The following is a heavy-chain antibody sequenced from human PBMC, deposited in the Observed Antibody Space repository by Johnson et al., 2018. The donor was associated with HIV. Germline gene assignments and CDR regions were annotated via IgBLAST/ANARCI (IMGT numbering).Heavy chain of an antibody. CDR1: GFRFTSYG. Sequence: QVQLVESGGGVVQPGRSLRLSCVASGFRFTSYGIHWVRQAPGKGLEWVAVISYDGTDKYYAESVKGRFTISRDNSKNTLYLQMNSLRAEDTAVYYCARVSWGRGGSPNAFDIWGQGTMVTVSS. V-gene: IGHV3-30*19. J-gene: IGHJ3*02. CDR3: ARVSWGRGGSPNAFDI. D-gene: IGHD3-10*01. CDR2: ISYDGTDK.